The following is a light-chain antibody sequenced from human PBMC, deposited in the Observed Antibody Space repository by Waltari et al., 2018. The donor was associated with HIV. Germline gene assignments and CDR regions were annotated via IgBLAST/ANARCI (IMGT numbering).Light chain of an antibody. V-gene: IGLV1-47*01. Sequence: QSVLTQPLSASGTPGQNVTISCSGTSSTIGTHYVYWYQQFPGTAPKLLIYRNNKRPSGVPDRFSGSKSGTSASLAISGLRSDDEADYYCAAWDDTLTVVFGGGTKLTVL. CDR1: SSTIGTHY. CDR3: AAWDDTLTVV. J-gene: IGLJ2*01. CDR2: RNN.